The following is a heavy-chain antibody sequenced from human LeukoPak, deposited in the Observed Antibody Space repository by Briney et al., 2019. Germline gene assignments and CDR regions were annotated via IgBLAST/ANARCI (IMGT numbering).Heavy chain of an antibody. CDR2: ISYDGSNK. CDR3: AKEGGRHYYDSSGYHYYYYYMDV. V-gene: IGHV3-30*18. CDR1: GFTFSSYG. D-gene: IGHD3-22*01. J-gene: IGHJ6*03. Sequence: PGGSLRLSCAASGFTFSSYGMHWVRQAPGKGLEWVAVISYDGSNKYYADSVKGRFTISRDNSKNTLYLQMNSLGAEDTAVYYCAKEGGRHYYDSSGYHYYYYYMDVWGKGTTVTVSS.